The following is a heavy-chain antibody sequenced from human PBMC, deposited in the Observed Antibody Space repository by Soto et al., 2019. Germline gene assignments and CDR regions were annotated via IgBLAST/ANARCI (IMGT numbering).Heavy chain of an antibody. V-gene: IGHV4-39*01. D-gene: IGHD1-26*01. CDR2: FFVGGNT. CDR3: ARAAIQGHQVEGQPPTSQTLDY. CDR1: GGSIGSTTYY. J-gene: IGHJ4*02. Sequence: SETLSLTCTVSGGSIGSTTYYWGWMRLPPGKGLEWIASFFVGGNTYYNPSLKSRVTISVDTSKNQFSLKLSSVTAADTAVYYCARAAIQGHQVEGQPPTSQTLDYWGQGTLVT.